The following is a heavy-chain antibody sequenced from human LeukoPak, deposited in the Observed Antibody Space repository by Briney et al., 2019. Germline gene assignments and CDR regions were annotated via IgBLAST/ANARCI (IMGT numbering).Heavy chain of an antibody. CDR1: GGSISSSSYH. V-gene: IGHV4-39*07. J-gene: IGHJ4*02. CDR2: IYYSGST. Sequence: SETLSLTCTVSGGSISSSSYHWGWIRQPPGKGLEWIGSIYYSGSTYYNPSLKSRVTISVDTSKNQFSLKLSSVTAADTAVYYCARVVDYVWGSYRYPYFDYWGQGTLVTVSS. CDR3: ARVVDYVWGSYRYPYFDY. D-gene: IGHD3-16*02.